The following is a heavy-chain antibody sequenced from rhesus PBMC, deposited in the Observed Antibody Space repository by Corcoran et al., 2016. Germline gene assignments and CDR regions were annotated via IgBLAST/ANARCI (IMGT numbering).Heavy chain of an antibody. J-gene: IGHJ2*01. CDR1: GASISSNY. Sequence: QVQLQESGPGLVKPSETLPLTCAVSGASISSNYWSWIRRTPGKGLEWIGYIYGDDGSTTYNPSLKSRVTISTDTSKTQFSLKLSSLTAADSAVYYCARGRDYWYFDLWGPGTPITISS. CDR2: IYGDDGST. CDR3: ARGRDYWYFDL. V-gene: IGHV4S2*01.